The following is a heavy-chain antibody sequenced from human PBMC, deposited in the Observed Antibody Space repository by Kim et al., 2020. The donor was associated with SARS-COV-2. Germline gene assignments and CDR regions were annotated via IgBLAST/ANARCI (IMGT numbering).Heavy chain of an antibody. J-gene: IGHJ4*02. Sequence: YADYVKGRCTISRDNAKNTWYLQMNSLRVEDMAVYYCARGSGYFGFDYWVQGILVTVSS. D-gene: IGHD3-22*01. V-gene: IGHV3-74*01. CDR3: ARGSGYFGFDY.